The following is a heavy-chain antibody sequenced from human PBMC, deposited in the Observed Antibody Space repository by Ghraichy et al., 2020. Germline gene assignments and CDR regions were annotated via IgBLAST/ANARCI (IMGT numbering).Heavy chain of an antibody. CDR2: IFSGGST. V-gene: IGHV3-53*01. Sequence: LSLTCAASGFTVSSNYMSWVRQAPGKGLEWVSVIFSGGSTYYADSVKGRFTISRDNSKNTLYLQMNSLRAEDTAVYYCATGSHGAFDYWGQGALVTVSS. CDR1: GFTVSSNY. D-gene: IGHD2-15*01. CDR3: ATGSHGAFDY. J-gene: IGHJ4*02.